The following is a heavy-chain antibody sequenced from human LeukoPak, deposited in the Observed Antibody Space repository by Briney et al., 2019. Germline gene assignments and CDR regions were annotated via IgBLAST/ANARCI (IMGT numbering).Heavy chain of an antibody. Sequence: PGGSLRLSCAASGFTFSSYAMSWVRQGPGKGLEWVSGITGSGGSTYYADSVKGRFTISRDNSKNTVYLQMNSLRAEDTAVYYCARDLSLIALTDWGQGTLVTVSS. J-gene: IGHJ4*02. CDR1: GFTFSSYA. V-gene: IGHV3-23*01. CDR3: ARDLSLIALTD. CDR2: ITGSGGST. D-gene: IGHD3-22*01.